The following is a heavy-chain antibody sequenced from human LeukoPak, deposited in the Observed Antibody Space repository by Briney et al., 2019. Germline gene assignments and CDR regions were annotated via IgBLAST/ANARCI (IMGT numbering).Heavy chain of an antibody. CDR1: GFTFSNAW. J-gene: IGHJ4*02. CDR2: IKSKTDGGTT. Sequence: GGSLRLSCAASGFTFSNAWMSWVRQAPGKGLEWVGRIKSKTDGGTTDYAAPVKGRFTISRDDSKNTLYLQMNSLKTEDTAVYYCTTVCSSTSCYPFDYWGQGTLVTVSS. D-gene: IGHD2-2*01. V-gene: IGHV3-15*01. CDR3: TTVCSSTSCYPFDY.